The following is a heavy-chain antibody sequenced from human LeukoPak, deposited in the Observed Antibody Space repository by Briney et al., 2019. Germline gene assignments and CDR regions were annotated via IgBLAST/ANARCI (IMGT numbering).Heavy chain of an antibody. J-gene: IGHJ4*02. V-gene: IGHV3-48*03. Sequence: GGSLRLSCAASGFTFSSYEMNWVRQAPGKGLEWVSYISSSGSTIYYADSVKGRFTISRDNAKNSLYLQMNSLRAEDTAVYYCATVYYSNYFDYWGQGTLVTVSS. D-gene: IGHD3-22*01. CDR2: ISSSGSTI. CDR1: GFTFSSYE. CDR3: ATVYYSNYFDY.